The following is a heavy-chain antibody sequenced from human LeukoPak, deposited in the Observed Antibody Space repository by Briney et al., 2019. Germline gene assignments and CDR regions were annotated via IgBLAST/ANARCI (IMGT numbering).Heavy chain of an antibody. CDR1: GGSISSSSYY. Sequence: SETLSLTCTVSGGSISSSSYYWGWIRQPPGKGLEWIGSIYYSGSTYYNPSLKSRVTISVDTSKYQFSLKLSSVTAADTAVYYCAREFTDYERPFDYWGQGTLVTVSS. V-gene: IGHV4-39*07. J-gene: IGHJ4*02. D-gene: IGHD3-16*01. CDR3: AREFTDYERPFDY. CDR2: IYYSGST.